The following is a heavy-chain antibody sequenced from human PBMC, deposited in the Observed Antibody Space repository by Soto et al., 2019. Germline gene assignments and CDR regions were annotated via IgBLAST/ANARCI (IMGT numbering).Heavy chain of an antibody. Sequence: QVQLVESGGGVVQPGRSLRLSCAASGFTFSSYAMHWVRQAPGKGLEWVAVISYDGSNKYYADSVKGRFTISRDNSKNTLYLQMNSLRAVDTAVYYCARAINAYSSSSVDFDYWGQGTLVTVSS. V-gene: IGHV3-30-3*01. CDR2: ISYDGSNK. CDR1: GFTFSSYA. CDR3: ARAINAYSSSSVDFDY. J-gene: IGHJ4*02. D-gene: IGHD6-6*01.